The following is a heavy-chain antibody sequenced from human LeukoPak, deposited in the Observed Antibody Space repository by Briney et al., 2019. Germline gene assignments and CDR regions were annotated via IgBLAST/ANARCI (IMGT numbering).Heavy chain of an antibody. D-gene: IGHD1-26*01. J-gene: IGHJ4*01. V-gene: IGHV3-30*09. CDR3: ARGLVSGSQRGYFDY. CDR2: ISYDGSNK. CDR1: EFTFSNYA. Sequence: GRSLRLSCAASEFTFSNYAMHWVRQAPGKGLEWVAVISYDGSNKYYADSVKGRFAISRDNSKNTLYLQTNSLRTDDTAVYYCARGLVSGSQRGYFDYWGHGTLVTVSS.